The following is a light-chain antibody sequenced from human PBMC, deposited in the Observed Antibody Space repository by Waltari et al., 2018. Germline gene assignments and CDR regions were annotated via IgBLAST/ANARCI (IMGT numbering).Light chain of an antibody. CDR1: KDIRKH. CDR2: DAS. V-gene: IGKV1-33*01. J-gene: IGKJ2*01. CDR3: QHYNNLPYT. Sequence: IQMTQSPSSLSASIGDRVPITCRASKDIRKHLSWFQERTGNAPKLLIYDASNLETGVPERFSGTGSGTDFSLTISSLQPEDSATYYCQHYNNLPYTFSRGTKLQIK.